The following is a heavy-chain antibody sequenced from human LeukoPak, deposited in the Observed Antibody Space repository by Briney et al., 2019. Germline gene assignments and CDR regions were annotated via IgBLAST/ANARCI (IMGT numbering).Heavy chain of an antibody. V-gene: IGHV4-34*01. CDR2: INHRGST. Sequence: SETLSLTCDVYGGSFSGGSFSGYYWSWIRQPPGKGLEWIGEINHRGSTNYNPSLKSRVTMSVDTSKNQFSLKLSSVTAADTAVYYCARSQGYYYDSSGYCWFDPWGQGTLVTVSS. CDR1: GGSFSGGSFSGYY. J-gene: IGHJ5*02. CDR3: ARSQGYYYDSSGYCWFDP. D-gene: IGHD3-22*01.